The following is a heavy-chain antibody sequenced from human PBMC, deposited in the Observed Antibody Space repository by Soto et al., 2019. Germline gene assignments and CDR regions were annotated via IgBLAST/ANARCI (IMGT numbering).Heavy chain of an antibody. CDR2: IYYSGST. J-gene: IGHJ4*02. CDR3: ARGGYYDFWSGYYTDY. Sequence: ETLSLTCTVSVGSVSSGSYYWSWIRQPPGKGLEWIGYIYYSGSTNYNPSLKSRVTISVDTSKNQFSLKLSSVTAADTAVYYCARGGYYDFWSGYYTDYWGQGTLVTVSS. CDR1: VGSVSSGSYY. D-gene: IGHD3-3*01. V-gene: IGHV4-61*01.